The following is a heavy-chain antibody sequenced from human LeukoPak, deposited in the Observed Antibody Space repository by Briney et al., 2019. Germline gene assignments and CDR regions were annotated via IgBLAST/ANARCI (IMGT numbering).Heavy chain of an antibody. CDR1: GFTLSSYA. D-gene: IGHD2-2*01. Sequence: GGSLRLSCAASGFTLSSYAMCWVRQAPGKGLEWVSAISASGGTTYYADSVKGRFTISRDNSKNTLYLQMSGLRAEDTAVYYCAKEPREYCSSTSCPNWIDPWGQGTLVTVSS. J-gene: IGHJ5*02. V-gene: IGHV3-23*01. CDR3: AKEPREYCSSTSCPNWIDP. CDR2: ISASGGTT.